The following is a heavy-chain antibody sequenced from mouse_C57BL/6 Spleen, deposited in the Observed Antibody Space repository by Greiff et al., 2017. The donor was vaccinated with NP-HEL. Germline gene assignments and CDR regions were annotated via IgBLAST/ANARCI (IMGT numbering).Heavy chain of an antibody. CDR3: TRSKSYAMDY. V-gene: IGHV1-15*01. Sequence: QVQLQQSGAELVRPGASVTLSCKASGYTFTDYEMHWVKQTPVDGLEWIGAIDPETGGTAYNQKFKGKAILTADKSSSTAYMELRSLTSEDSAVYYCTRSKSYAMDYWGQGTSVTVSS. J-gene: IGHJ4*01. D-gene: IGHD2-5*01. CDR1: GYTFTDYE. CDR2: IDPETGGT.